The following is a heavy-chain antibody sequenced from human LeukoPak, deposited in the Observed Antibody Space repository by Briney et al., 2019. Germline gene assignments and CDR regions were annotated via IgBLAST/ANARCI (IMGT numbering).Heavy chain of an antibody. J-gene: IGHJ4*02. CDR2: INWNGGST. D-gene: IGHD5-18*01. V-gene: IGHV3-20*01. CDR3: ARVGQRGYSYGYIDY. Sequence: GGSLRLSCAASGFTFDDYGMSWVRQAPGKGLEWVSGINWNGGSTGYADSVKGRFTISRDNAKNSLYLQMNSLRAEDTALYHRARVGQRGYSYGYIDYWGQGTLVTVSS. CDR1: GFTFDDYG.